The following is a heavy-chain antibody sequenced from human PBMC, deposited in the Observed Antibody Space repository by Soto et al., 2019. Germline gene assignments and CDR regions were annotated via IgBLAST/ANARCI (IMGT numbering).Heavy chain of an antibody. CDR2: ISYDGGNK. V-gene: IGHV3-30*18. D-gene: IGHD6-6*01. CDR3: AKDLASARDYHYYYMDV. Sequence: GGSLRLSCAASGFTFSTYGMHWVRQAPGKGLEWVAVISYDGGNKYYADSVKGRFTISRDNSENTLYLQMNSLRAEDTAVYFCAKDLASARDYHYYYMDVWGKGTTVTVSS. J-gene: IGHJ6*03. CDR1: GFTFSTYG.